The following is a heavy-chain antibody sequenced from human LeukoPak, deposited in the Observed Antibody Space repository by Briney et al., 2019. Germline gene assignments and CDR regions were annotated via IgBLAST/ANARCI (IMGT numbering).Heavy chain of an antibody. Sequence: GGSLRLSCAASGFTFSTYWMTWVRQAPGKGLEWVANINDDGSEKSYEDSVKGRFTISRDNANNAVYLQLDTLRVEDTAVYYCARGLIYLEVWGQGTLVSVSS. J-gene: IGHJ4*02. D-gene: IGHD2/OR15-2a*01. CDR3: ARGLIYLEV. CDR2: INDDGSEK. V-gene: IGHV3-7*04. CDR1: GFTFSTYW.